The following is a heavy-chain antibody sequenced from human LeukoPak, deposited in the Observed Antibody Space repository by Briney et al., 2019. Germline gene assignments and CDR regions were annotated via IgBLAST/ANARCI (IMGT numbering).Heavy chain of an antibody. CDR1: GFTFSSYG. D-gene: IGHD2-21*01. CDR2: ISYDGSNK. J-gene: IGHJ6*02. V-gene: IGHV3-30*18. CDR3: AKDIQVYYYYGMDV. Sequence: GGSLRLSCAASGFTFSSYGMHWVRQAPGKGLEWVAVISYDGSNKYYADSVKGRFTISRDNSKNTLYLQMSSLRAEDTAVYYCAKDIQVYYYYGMDVWGQGTTVTVSS.